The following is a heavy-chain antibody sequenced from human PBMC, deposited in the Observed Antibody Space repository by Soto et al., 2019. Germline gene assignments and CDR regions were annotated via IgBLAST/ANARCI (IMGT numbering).Heavy chain of an antibody. CDR3: ASPARGSGSFHYGMDV. CDR2: IIPIFGTA. CDR1: GGTFSSYA. V-gene: IGHV1-69*06. Sequence: GASVKVSCKASGGTFSSYAISWVRQAPGQGLEWMGGIIPIFGTANYAQKFQGRVTITADKSTSTAYMELSSLRSEDTAVYYCASPARGSGSFHYGMDVWGQGTTVTVS. J-gene: IGHJ6*02. D-gene: IGHD3-10*01.